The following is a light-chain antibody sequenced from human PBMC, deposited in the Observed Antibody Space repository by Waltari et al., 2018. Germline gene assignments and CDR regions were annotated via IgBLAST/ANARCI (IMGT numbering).Light chain of an antibody. V-gene: IGLV2-14*03. CDR2: DVY. Sequence: QSALTQPASVSGSPGQSITISCSGANSDLGVYTYVSWYQQHPGQAPKLLLYDVYYRPSGVSLRFSGSKSGNTSSLTISGLQPEDEADYYCSSYTLTTSVFGGGTK. CDR3: SSYTLTTSV. J-gene: IGLJ2*01. CDR1: NSDLGVYTY.